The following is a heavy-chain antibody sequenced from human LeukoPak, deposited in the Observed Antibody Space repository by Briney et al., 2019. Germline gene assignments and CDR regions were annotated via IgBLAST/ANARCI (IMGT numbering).Heavy chain of an antibody. V-gene: IGHV3-23*01. CDR1: GFTFNSYA. CDR2: FSGGVSTT. J-gene: IGHJ4*02. CDR3: AKVQYSYGYLGIDY. D-gene: IGHD5-18*01. Sequence: GGSLRLSCVASGFTFNSYAMSWVRQAPGKGLEWVSTFSGGVSTTWHADSVRGRFTISRDNSKNTLYLQMNSPRAEDTAVYYCAKVQYSYGYLGIDYWGQGTLVTVSS.